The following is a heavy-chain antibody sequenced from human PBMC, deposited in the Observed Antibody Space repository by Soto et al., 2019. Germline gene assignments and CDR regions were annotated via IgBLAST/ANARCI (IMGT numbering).Heavy chain of an antibody. J-gene: IGHJ4*02. D-gene: IGHD3-3*01. CDR1: GYPFTSWG. CDR3: ARGSDFWSGYSNFDY. V-gene: IGHV1-18*01. Sequence: DSVKVSFKSCGYPFTSWGISLVRQAPGQGLEWMGWISTYNGNTNYAQKLHGRVTMTTDTSTSTAYMELRSLRSDDTAVYYCARGSDFWSGYSNFDYWAQGTLVTVSS. CDR2: ISTYNGNT.